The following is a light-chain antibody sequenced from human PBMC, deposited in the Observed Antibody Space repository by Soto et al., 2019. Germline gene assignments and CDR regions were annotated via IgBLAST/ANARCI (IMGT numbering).Light chain of an antibody. CDR3: QQYRSLIT. CDR1: QSVSSSY. J-gene: IGKJ5*01. CDR2: DAS. Sequence: IVLTQSPATLSLSPGERATLSCGASQSVSSSYLAWYQLKPGLAPRLLIYDASSRATGIPDRFSGSGSGTDFTLTINRLDPEDSAVYYCQQYRSLITFGKGTRLEIK. V-gene: IGKV3D-20*01.